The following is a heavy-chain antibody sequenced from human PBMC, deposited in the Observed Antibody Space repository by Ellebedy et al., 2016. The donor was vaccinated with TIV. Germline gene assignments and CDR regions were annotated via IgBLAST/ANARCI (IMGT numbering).Heavy chain of an antibody. V-gene: IGHV1-18*01. CDR2: ISGYNGKT. CDR1: GYTFSTSG. CDR3: ARVPLPGKADY. J-gene: IGHJ4*02. D-gene: IGHD1-1*01. Sequence: ASVKVSCXASGYTFSTSGISWVRQAPGQGLEWMGWISGYNGKTNYAQKLQGRVTMTTDTSTSTVYMELRSLRSDDTAVYYCARVPLPGKADYWGQGTLVIVSS.